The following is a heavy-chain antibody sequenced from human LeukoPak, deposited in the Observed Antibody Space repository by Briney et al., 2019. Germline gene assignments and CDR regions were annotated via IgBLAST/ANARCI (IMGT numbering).Heavy chain of an antibody. J-gene: IGHJ4*02. CDR3: ARGGSYCSGGSCYPRLWDY. CDR2: FSAYNGNT. CDR1: GYTFTSYG. Sequence: ASVKVSCKASGYTFTSYGISWVRQAPGQGLEWMGWFSAYNGNTNYAQKLQGRVTMTRDTSISTAYMELSRLRSDDTAVYYCARGGSYCSGGSCYPRLWDYWGQGTLVTVSS. D-gene: IGHD2-15*01. V-gene: IGHV1-18*01.